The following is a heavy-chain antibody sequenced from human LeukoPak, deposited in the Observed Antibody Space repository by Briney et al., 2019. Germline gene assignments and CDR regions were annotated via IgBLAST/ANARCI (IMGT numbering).Heavy chain of an antibody. CDR2: IRYDGSNK. Sequence: GGSLRLSCAASGFTFSSYGMHWVRQAPGKGLEWVAFIRYDGSNKYYADSVKGRFTISRDNSKNTLYLQMNSLRAEDTAVYYCAREGSGYEYYFDYWGQGTLVTVSS. J-gene: IGHJ4*02. V-gene: IGHV3-30*02. D-gene: IGHD5-12*01. CDR3: AREGSGYEYYFDY. CDR1: GFTFSSYG.